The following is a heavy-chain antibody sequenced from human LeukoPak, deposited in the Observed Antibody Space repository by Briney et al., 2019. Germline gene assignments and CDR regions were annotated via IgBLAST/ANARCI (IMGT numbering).Heavy chain of an antibody. Sequence: GGSLRLSCAASGFTFSSYSMNWVRQAPGKGLEWISYISSSSSTIDYADSVKGRFTISRDNAKNPLYLQMNSLRAEDTAVYYCARGRGYNYGYSDYWGQGTLVTVSS. CDR3: ARGRGYNYGYSDY. J-gene: IGHJ4*02. CDR1: GFTFSSYS. V-gene: IGHV3-48*04. D-gene: IGHD5-18*01. CDR2: ISSSSSTI.